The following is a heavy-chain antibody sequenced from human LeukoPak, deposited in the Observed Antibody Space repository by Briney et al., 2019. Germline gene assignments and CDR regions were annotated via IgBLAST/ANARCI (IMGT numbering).Heavy chain of an antibody. CDR2: ISSSSSTI. V-gene: IGHV3-48*01. J-gene: IGHJ4*02. CDR3: ARDSYGYGDFDY. Sequence: PGGSLRLSCAASGFTFSSYSMNWVRQAPGKGLEWASYISSSSSTIYYADSVKGRFTVSRDNAKNSLYLQMNSLRAEDTAVYYCARDSYGYGDFDYWGQGTLVTVSS. D-gene: IGHD5-18*01. CDR1: GFTFSSYS.